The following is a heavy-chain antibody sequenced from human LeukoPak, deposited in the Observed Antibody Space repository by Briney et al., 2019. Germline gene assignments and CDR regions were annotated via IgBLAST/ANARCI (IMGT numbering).Heavy chain of an antibody. V-gene: IGHV3-74*03. D-gene: IGHD3-10*01. CDR1: GFTFATYW. CDR3: IRETHVGLHLEF. CDR2: INTDGYVT. J-gene: IGHJ4*02. Sequence: PGGSLRLSCEAPGFTFATYWMHWVRQAAGKGLVWVARINTDGYVTTYAESVRGRFTVSRDNAENTLYLQMNDLRPEDTAVYYCIRETHVGLHLEFWGQGTLATVAS.